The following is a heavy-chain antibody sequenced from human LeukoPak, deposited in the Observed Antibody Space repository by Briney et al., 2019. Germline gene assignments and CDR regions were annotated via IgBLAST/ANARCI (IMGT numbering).Heavy chain of an antibody. CDR3: ARAGNPLYYYYIDV. V-gene: IGHV1-2*02. CDR1: GYTFTGYY. Sequence: ASVKVSRKASGYTFTGYYMNWVRQAPGQGLEWMGWINPNSGGTNYAQKFQGRVTMTSDTSISTAYMELSRLRSDDTAIYYCARAGNPLYYYYIDVWGKGSTVTVSS. CDR2: INPNSGGT. J-gene: IGHJ6*03.